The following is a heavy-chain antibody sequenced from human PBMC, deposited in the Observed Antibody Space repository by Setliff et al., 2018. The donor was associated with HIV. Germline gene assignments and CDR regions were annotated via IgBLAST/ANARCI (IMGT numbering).Heavy chain of an antibody. CDR3: ASQRRLYDFWSGYYSAYCFDY. D-gene: IGHD3-3*01. Sequence: GASVTVSCKAAGYTFSGYYLHWVLQAPGQGLEWMGWINTNTGDPTYAEGFTGRFVFSLDTSVSTAYLQINSLRAEDTAVYYCASQRRLYDFWSGYYSAYCFDYWGQGTLVTVSS. CDR2: INTNTGDP. V-gene: IGHV7-4-1*02. J-gene: IGHJ4*02. CDR1: GYTFSGYY.